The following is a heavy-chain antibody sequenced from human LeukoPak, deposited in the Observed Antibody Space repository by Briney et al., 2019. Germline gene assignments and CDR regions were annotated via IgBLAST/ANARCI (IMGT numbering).Heavy chain of an antibody. Sequence: GGSLRLSCAASGFTFSSYGMSWVRQAPGKGLEWVSAISGSGGSTYYADSVKGRFTISRDNSKNTLYLQMNSLRAEDTAVYYCAKGGSSGFPHPNWFDPWGQGTLVTVSS. CDR3: AKGGSSGFPHPNWFDP. CDR2: ISGSGGST. CDR1: GFTFSSYG. D-gene: IGHD3-22*01. J-gene: IGHJ5*02. V-gene: IGHV3-23*01.